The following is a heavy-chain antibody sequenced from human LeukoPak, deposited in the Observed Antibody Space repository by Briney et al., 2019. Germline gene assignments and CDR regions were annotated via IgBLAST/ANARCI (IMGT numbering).Heavy chain of an antibody. V-gene: IGHV4-30-2*01. D-gene: IGHD4-23*01. J-gene: IGHJ4*02. CDR2: IYHTGGT. CDR3: ARGRDGGNSGDDYFDY. CDR1: SGSISSGGYS. Sequence: SETLSLTCIVSSGSISSGGYSWNWIRQPPGKGLEWIGYIYHTGGTYYNPSLKSRVTMSVDRSKNQFSLKLNSVTAADTAVYYCARGRDGGNSGDDYFDYWGQGTLVSVSS.